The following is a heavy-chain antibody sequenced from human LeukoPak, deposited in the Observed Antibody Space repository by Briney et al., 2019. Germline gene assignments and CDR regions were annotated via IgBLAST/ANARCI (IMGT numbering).Heavy chain of an antibody. J-gene: IGHJ6*02. CDR3: ARGRDIVVVVAATRGHYYYGMDV. V-gene: IGHV4-59*12. CDR2: IYNSGKI. Sequence: PSETLSLTCTVSGGSISSYYWSWIRQPPGKGLEWIGYIYNSGKIIYSPSLKSRVTISLDTSKNQFPLKLSSVTAADTAVYYCARGRDIVVVVAATRGHYYYGMDVWGQGTTVTVSS. CDR1: GGSISSYY. D-gene: IGHD2-15*01.